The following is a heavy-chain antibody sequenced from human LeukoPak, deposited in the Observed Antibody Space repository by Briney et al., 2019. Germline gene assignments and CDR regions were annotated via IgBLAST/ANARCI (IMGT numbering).Heavy chain of an antibody. J-gene: IGHJ3*02. CDR1: GFTFSSYA. D-gene: IGHD6-19*01. Sequence: GGSLRLSCAASGFTFSSYAMHWVRQAPGKGLEWVAVISYDGSNKYYADSVKGRFTISRDNSKNTLYLQMNSLRAEDTAVYYCARPYSSGWYMRLGAFDIWGQGTMVTVSS. CDR3: ARPYSSGWYMRLGAFDI. V-gene: IGHV3-30-3*01. CDR2: ISYDGSNK.